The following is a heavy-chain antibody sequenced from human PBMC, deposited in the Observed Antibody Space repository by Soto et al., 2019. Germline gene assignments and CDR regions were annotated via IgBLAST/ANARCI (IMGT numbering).Heavy chain of an antibody. Sequence: GGSLRLFCAASGFTFSSYAMSWVRQAPGKGLEWVSAISGSGGSTYYADSVKGRFTISRDNSKNTLYLQMNSLRAEDTAVYYCAKVTYYYGSGSFDYYYYGMDVWGQGTTVTVSS. CDR2: ISGSGGST. D-gene: IGHD3-10*01. V-gene: IGHV3-23*01. J-gene: IGHJ6*02. CDR1: GFTFSSYA. CDR3: AKVTYYYGSGSFDYYYYGMDV.